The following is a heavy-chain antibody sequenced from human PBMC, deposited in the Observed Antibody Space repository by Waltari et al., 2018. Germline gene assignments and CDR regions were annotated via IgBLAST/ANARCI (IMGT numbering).Heavy chain of an antibody. CDR3: ARDLGSGWYYFDY. J-gene: IGHJ4*02. D-gene: IGHD6-19*01. V-gene: IGHV4-39*07. CDR1: GGSISSSSYY. CDR2: IYYSGST. Sequence: QLQLQESGPGLVKPSETLSLTCTVSGGSISSSSYYWGWIRQPPGKGLEWIGSIYYSGSTYSHPSLKSRVTISVDTSKNQFSLKLSSVTAADTAVYYCARDLGSGWYYFDYWGQGTLVTVSS.